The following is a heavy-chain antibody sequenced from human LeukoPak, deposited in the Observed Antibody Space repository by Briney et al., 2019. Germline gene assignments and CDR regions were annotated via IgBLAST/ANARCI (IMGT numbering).Heavy chain of an antibody. CDR2: MNPNSGNT. J-gene: IGHJ6*03. Sequence: ASVKVSCKASGYTFTSYDISWVRQATGQGLEWMGWMNPNSGNTGYAQRFQGRVTITRDTSISTAYMELSSLRSDDTAVYYCARGPQNYYFYMDVWGKGTTVTVSS. V-gene: IGHV1-8*03. CDR3: ARGPQNYYFYMDV. CDR1: GYTFTSYD.